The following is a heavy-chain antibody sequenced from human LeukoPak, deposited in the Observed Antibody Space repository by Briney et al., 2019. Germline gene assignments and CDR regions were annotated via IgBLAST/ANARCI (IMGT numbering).Heavy chain of an antibody. J-gene: IGHJ6*02. D-gene: IGHD3-10*01. Sequence: GASEKVSCRVSGYTLTDFSMHWVPQAPGKGLEWVGGLNPEDGETIYAEKFQGRVSMTEDTSTDTAYMELSSLRSEDTAVYYCATVGVPLGFEEPRMGVWGQGTTVTVSS. CDR2: LNPEDGET. V-gene: IGHV1-24*01. CDR1: GYTLTDFS. CDR3: ATVGVPLGFEEPRMGV.